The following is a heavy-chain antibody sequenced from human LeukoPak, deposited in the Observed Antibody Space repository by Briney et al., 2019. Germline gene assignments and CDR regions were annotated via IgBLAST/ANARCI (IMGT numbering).Heavy chain of an antibody. Sequence: PGGSLRLSCAASGFTFSGSPILWVRQASGKGLEWVGRIRSKADNYATAYAASVQGRCTISRDDSKNTAYLQLNSLKTEDTAVYYCARELIGVITDFDYWGQGTLVTVSS. V-gene: IGHV3-73*01. CDR3: ARELIGVITDFDY. D-gene: IGHD3-10*01. CDR2: IRSKADNYAT. J-gene: IGHJ4*02. CDR1: GFTFSGSP.